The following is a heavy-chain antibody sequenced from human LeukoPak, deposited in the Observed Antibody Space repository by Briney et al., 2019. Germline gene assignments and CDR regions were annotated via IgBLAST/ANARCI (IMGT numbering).Heavy chain of an antibody. D-gene: IGHD3-10*01. CDR1: GHTLRDFS. J-gene: IGHJ4*02. CDR3: SRATAGNY. CDR2: YDPEDDER. Sequence: ASVKVSCKAFGHTLRDFSIHWGRQAPGKGLEWMGGYDPEDDERIYSEKILGRVTLTEDTSTDTTYMELTSLRSDDTAVYYCSRATAGNYWGQGTLVTVSS. V-gene: IGHV1-24*01.